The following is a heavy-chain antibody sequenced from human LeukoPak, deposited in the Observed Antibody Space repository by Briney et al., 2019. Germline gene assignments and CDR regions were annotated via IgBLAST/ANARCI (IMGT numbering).Heavy chain of an antibody. CDR2: INTNTGNP. CDR3: ARELCARGSGSYCPFDY. Sequence: GASVKVSCKASGYTFTSYAMSWVRQAPGQGLEWMGWINTNTGNPTYGQGFTGRFVFSLDTSVSTAYLQISSLKAEDTAVYYCARELCARGSGSYCPFDYWGQGTLVTVSS. D-gene: IGHD3-10*01. V-gene: IGHV7-4-1*02. CDR1: GYTFTSYA. J-gene: IGHJ4*02.